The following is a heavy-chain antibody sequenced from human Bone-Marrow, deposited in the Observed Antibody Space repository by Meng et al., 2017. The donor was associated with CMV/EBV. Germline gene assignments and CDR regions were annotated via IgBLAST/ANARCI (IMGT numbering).Heavy chain of an antibody. Sequence: GGSLRLSCAASGFTFSSYAMSWVRQAPGKGLEWVSSISGGDGSTYSADSVKGRFTISRDNSKNTLYLQMNSLRAEDTAVYYCARSGEPEGTYGMDVWGQGTTVTVSS. CDR1: GFTFSSYA. V-gene: IGHV3-23*01. CDR3: ARSGEPEGTYGMDV. J-gene: IGHJ6*02. D-gene: IGHD1-14*01. CDR2: ISGGDGST.